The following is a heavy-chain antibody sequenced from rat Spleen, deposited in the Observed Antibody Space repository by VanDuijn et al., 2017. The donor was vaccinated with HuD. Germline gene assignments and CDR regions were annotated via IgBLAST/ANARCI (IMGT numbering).Heavy chain of an antibody. CDR2: IIYDGSST. V-gene: IGHV5-17*01. D-gene: IGHD4-3*01. CDR1: GFTFSDYA. J-gene: IGHJ2*01. Sequence: EVQLVESGGGLVQPGRSLTLSCATSGFTFSDYAMAWVRQAPKKGLEWVATIIYDGSSTYYRDSVRGRFIISRDNAKSTLYLQMDSLRSEDTATYYCATQSIIRVPLFDYWGQGVMVTVSS. CDR3: ATQSIIRVPLFDY.